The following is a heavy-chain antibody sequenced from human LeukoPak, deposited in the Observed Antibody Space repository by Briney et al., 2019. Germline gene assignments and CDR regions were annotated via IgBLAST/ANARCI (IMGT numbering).Heavy chain of an antibody. V-gene: IGHV1-18*01. CDR3: ARDLGGWDIVVAVAAADAFDI. CDR1: GYTFTSYG. Sequence: ASVKVSCKASGYTFTSYGISWVRQAPGQGLEWMGWISAYNGNTNYAQKLQGRVTMTTDTSTSTAYMELRSLRSDDTAVYYCARDLGGWDIVVAVAAADAFDIWGQGTMVTVSS. D-gene: IGHD2-15*01. CDR2: ISAYNGNT. J-gene: IGHJ3*02.